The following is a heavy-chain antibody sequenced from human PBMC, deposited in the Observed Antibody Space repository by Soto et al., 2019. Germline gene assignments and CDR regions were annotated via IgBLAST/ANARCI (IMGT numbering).Heavy chain of an antibody. CDR2: IDPSDSYT. V-gene: IGHV5-10-1*01. CDR1: GYSFTSYW. CDR3: ARSRIAARAGYYYYYGMDV. J-gene: IGHJ6*02. Sequence: ESLTISCKGSGYSFTSYWISLVRQMPGKGLEWMGRIDPSDSYTNYSPSFQGHVTISADKSISTAYLQWSSLKASDTAMYYCARSRIAARAGYYYYYGMDVWGQGTTVTVSS. D-gene: IGHD6-6*01.